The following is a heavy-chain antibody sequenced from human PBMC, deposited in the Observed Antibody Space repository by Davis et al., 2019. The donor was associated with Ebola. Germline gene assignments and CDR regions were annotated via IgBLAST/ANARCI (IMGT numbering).Heavy chain of an antibody. J-gene: IGHJ3*02. D-gene: IGHD2-21*01. CDR1: GFTFSSYA. CDR3: ARDDSWAFDI. Sequence: PGGSLRLSCATSGFTFSSYAMNWVRQAPGKGLEWVSYLSSTGAIYYADSVKGRFTISRDNAKNSLYLQMNSLRDEDTAVYYCARDDSWAFDIWGQGTMVTVSS. CDR2: LSSTGAI. V-gene: IGHV3-48*02.